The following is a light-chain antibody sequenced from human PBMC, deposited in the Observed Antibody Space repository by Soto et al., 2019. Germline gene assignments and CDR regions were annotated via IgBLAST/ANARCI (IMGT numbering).Light chain of an antibody. J-gene: IGKJ1*01. V-gene: IGKV1-39*01. CDR2: AAS. Sequence: DIQMTQSPSSLSASVGVRVTITCRASQSISSYLNWYQQKPGKAPKLLIDAASSLQSGVPSRFSGRGSGTDFTLTISSLQPEDFATYYCQQSYSTPQTFGQGTKVDIK. CDR1: QSISSY. CDR3: QQSYSTPQT.